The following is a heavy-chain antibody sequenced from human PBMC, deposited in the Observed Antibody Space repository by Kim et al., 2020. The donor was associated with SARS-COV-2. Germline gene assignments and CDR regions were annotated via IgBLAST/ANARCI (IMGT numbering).Heavy chain of an antibody. J-gene: IGHJ4*02. V-gene: IGHV4-59*01. CDR1: GGSISSNY. Sequence: SETLSLTCTVSGGSISSNYWSWIRQPPGKGLEWIGYIFYSGSTSYNPSLRSRVAISVDTSKNQFSLKLTSVTAADTAVYYCARGWEEIHDWGKGTLFTL. CDR3: ARGWEEIHD. D-gene: IGHD1-26*01. CDR2: IFYSGST.